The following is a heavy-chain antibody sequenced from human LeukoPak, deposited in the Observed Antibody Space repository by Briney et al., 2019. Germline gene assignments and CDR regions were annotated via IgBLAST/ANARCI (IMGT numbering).Heavy chain of an antibody. Sequence: GGSLRLSCAASGFTFDDYAMHWVRQAPGKGLEWVSGISWNSGSIGYADSVKGRFTISRDNAKNSLYLQMNSLRAEDTALYYCAKVQDIVVVVAALDYWGQGTLVTVSS. CDR3: AKVQDIVVVVAALDY. D-gene: IGHD2-15*01. CDR1: GFTFDDYA. J-gene: IGHJ4*02. V-gene: IGHV3-9*01. CDR2: ISWNSGSI.